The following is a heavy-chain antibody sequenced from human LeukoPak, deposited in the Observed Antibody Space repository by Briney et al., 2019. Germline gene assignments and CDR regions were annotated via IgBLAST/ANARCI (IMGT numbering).Heavy chain of an antibody. V-gene: IGHV3-53*01. CDR3: ATLGSYGFWGFDY. CDR2: IYSGGTT. D-gene: IGHD5-18*01. CDR1: GFIVSVNY. J-gene: IGHJ4*02. Sequence: GGSLRLSCAVSGFIVSVNYMGWVRQAPGKGLEWVSIIYSGGTTNYADSVQGRFIISRDNSRNTLYLQMNSLRAEDTAVYYCATLGSYGFWGFDYWGQGTLVTVSS.